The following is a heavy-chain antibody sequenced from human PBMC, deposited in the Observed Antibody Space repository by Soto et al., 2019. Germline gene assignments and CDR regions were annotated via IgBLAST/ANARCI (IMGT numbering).Heavy chain of an antibody. CDR3: ARVIGSSWTLNYYYYYGMDV. J-gene: IGHJ6*02. V-gene: IGHV4-31*03. D-gene: IGHD6-13*01. CDR1: GGSISSGGYY. CDR2: IYYSGST. Sequence: PSETLSLTCTVSGGSISSGGYYWSWIRQHPGKGLEWIGYIYYSGSTYYNPSLKSRVTISVDTSKNQFSLKLSSVTAADTAAYYCARVIGSSWTLNYYYYYGMDVWGQGTTVTVSS.